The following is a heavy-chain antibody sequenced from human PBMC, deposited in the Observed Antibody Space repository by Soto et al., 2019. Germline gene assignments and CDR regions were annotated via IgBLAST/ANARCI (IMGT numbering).Heavy chain of an antibody. CDR2: ISYDGSNK. J-gene: IGHJ4*02. CDR3: ARDLGGSYYSAY. Sequence: QVQLVESGGGVVQPGRSLRLSCAASGFTFSSYAMHWVRQAPGKGLEWVAVISYDGSNKYYADSVKSRFTISRDNSKNTLYLQMNSLRAEDTAVYYCARDLGGSYYSAYWGQGTLVTVSS. V-gene: IGHV3-30-3*01. D-gene: IGHD1-26*01. CDR1: GFTFSSYA.